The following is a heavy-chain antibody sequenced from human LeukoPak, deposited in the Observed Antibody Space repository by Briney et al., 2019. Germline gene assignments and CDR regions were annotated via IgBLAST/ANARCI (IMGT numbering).Heavy chain of an antibody. V-gene: IGHV3-30-3*01. D-gene: IGHD6-19*01. Sequence: AGGSLRLSCAASGFTFSSYAMHWVRQAPGKGLEWVAVISYDGSNKYYADSVKGRFTISRDNSKNTQYLQMNSLRAEDTAVYYCAIDLKSRYSSGWYYGMDVWGQGTTVTVSS. CDR1: GFTFSSYA. J-gene: IGHJ6*02. CDR2: ISYDGSNK. CDR3: AIDLKSRYSSGWYYGMDV.